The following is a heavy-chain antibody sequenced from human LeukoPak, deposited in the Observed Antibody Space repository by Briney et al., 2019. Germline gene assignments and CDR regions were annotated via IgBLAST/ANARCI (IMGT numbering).Heavy chain of an antibody. CDR3: ANDYSGYGYFDY. CDR1: GFTFSNAW. J-gene: IGHJ4*02. D-gene: IGHD5-12*01. V-gene: IGHV3-15*01. CDR2: IKSKTDGGTT. Sequence: GGSLRLSCAASGFTFSNAWMSWVRQAPGKGLEWVGRIKSKTDGGTTDYAAPVKGRFTISRDDSKNTLYLQMNSLRAEDTAVYYCANDYSGYGYFDYWGQGTLVTVSS.